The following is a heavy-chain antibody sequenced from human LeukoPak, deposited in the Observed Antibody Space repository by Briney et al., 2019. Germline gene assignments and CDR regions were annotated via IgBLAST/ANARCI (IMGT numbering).Heavy chain of an antibody. CDR1: GFTFSSYW. J-gene: IGHJ4*02. V-gene: IGHV3-7*04. CDR2: IKQDGSEK. D-gene: IGHD3-10*01. Sequence: PGASLRLSCAASGFTFSSYWMSWVRQAPGKGLEWVANIKQDGSEKYYVDSVKGRFTISRDNAKNSLYLQMNSLRAEDTAVYYCARVITMVRGVIREFDYWGQGTLVTVSS. CDR3: ARVITMVRGVIREFDY.